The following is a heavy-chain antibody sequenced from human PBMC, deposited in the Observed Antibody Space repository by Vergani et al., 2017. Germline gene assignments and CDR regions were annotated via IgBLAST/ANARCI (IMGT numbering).Heavy chain of an antibody. CDR3: ARHEGLYDYVWGSYHDDAFDI. CDR2: IYPGDSDT. V-gene: IGHV5-51*01. Sequence: EVQLVQSGAEVKKPGESLKISCKGSGYSFTSYWIGWVRQMPGKGLEWMGIIYPGDSDTRYSPSFQGQVTISADKSISTAYLQWSSLKASDTAMYYCARHEGLYDYVWGSYHDDAFDIWGKGTMVTVSS. J-gene: IGHJ3*02. CDR1: GYSFTSYW. D-gene: IGHD3-16*02.